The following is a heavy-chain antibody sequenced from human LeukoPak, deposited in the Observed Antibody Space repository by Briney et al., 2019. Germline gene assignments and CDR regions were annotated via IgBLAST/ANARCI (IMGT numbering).Heavy chain of an antibody. CDR3: VRGSPTAGV. CDR1: GGSVSSGSYY. V-gene: IGHV4-61*01. CDR2: VHYSGTT. J-gene: IGHJ6*02. Sequence: SETLSLTCTVSGGSVSSGSYYWSWIRQPPGKGLEWIGYVHYSGTTDYNPSLRSRVIISMDNSKHQFSLTLTSVTAADTAVYYCVRGSPTAGVWGHGTTITVSS. D-gene: IGHD1-26*01.